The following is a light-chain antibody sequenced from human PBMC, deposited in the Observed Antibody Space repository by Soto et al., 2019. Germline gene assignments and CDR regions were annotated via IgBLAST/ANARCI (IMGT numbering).Light chain of an antibody. CDR1: QSISFW. V-gene: IGKV1-5*01. CDR2: DAS. CDR3: QQYNSFAPYS. J-gene: IGKJ2*03. Sequence: DIQMTQSPSTLSASVGDRVTITCRSSQSISFWLAWYQQKPGKAPKLLIYDASTLYSGVLSRFSGSRSGTEFTLTISSLQPDDFGSYYCQQYNSFAPYSFGQGTKLEI.